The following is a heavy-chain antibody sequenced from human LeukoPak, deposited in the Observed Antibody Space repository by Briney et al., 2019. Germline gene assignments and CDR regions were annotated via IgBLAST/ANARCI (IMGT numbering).Heavy chain of an antibody. D-gene: IGHD6-19*01. J-gene: IGHJ4*02. CDR1: GLTFSNYW. Sequence: GGSLRLSCAASGLTFSNYWMNWVRQAPGKGLEWVSYISTTGSSIYYADSVKGRFTISRDNVKNLLYLQMNSLRAEDTAVYYCARVQRGIAVALDYWGQGTLATVSS. V-gene: IGHV3-48*03. CDR2: ISTTGSSI. CDR3: ARVQRGIAVALDY.